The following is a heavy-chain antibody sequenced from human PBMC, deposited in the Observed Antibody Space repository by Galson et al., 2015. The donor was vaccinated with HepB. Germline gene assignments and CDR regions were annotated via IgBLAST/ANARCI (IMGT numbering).Heavy chain of an antibody. CDR2: ITPIFGTA. CDR1: GGTFSRYT. CDR3: AREGIAAVTNQVDY. D-gene: IGHD6-13*01. Sequence: SVKVSCKASGGTFSRYTISWVRQAPGQGLEWVGGITPIFGTANYAQKFQGRVTITADESTSTVYMELSSLRYEDMAVYYCAREGIAAVTNQVDYWGQGTLVTVSS. J-gene: IGHJ4*02. V-gene: IGHV1-69*13.